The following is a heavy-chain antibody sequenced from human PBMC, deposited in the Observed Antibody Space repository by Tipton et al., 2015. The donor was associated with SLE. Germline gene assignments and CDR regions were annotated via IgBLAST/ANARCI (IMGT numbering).Heavy chain of an antibody. CDR2: IYASGST. CDR3: ARDSPIVAGTFDS. Sequence: TLSLTCIVSDGSISDYYWTWIRQPAGEGLEWIGRIYASGSTNYNPSLRSRAAMSVDTSKSHVSLKLTSVTAADTAVYYCARDSPIVAGTFDSWGQGTLVIVSA. J-gene: IGHJ4*02. CDR1: DGSISDYY. V-gene: IGHV4-4*07. D-gene: IGHD5-12*01.